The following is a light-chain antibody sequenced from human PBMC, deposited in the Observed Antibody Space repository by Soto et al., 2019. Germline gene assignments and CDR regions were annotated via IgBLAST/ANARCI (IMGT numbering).Light chain of an antibody. Sequence: SYELTQPLSVSVALGQTARITCGANNIGSKNVHWYQQKPGQAPVLVIYRDSKRPSGIHERFSGSNSGKTATLTISRAQAGDEADYYCQVWDSSPVVFGGGTKLTVL. CDR2: RDS. CDR1: NIGSKN. CDR3: QVWDSSPVV. J-gene: IGLJ2*01. V-gene: IGLV3-9*01.